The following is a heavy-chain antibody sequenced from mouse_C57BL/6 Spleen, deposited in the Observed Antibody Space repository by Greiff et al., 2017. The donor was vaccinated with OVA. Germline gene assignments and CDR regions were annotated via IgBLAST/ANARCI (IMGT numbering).Heavy chain of an antibody. CDR2: SRNKANDYTT. V-gene: IGHV7-1*01. Sequence: EVQLVESGGGLVQSGRSLRLSCATSGFTFSDFYMEWVRQAPGKGLEWIAASRNKANDYTTEYSASVKGRFIVSRDTSQSILYLQMNALRAEDTAIYYCARDAADYDGGWFAYWGQGTLVTVSA. J-gene: IGHJ3*01. CDR3: ARDAADYDGGWFAY. D-gene: IGHD2-4*01. CDR1: GFTFSDFY.